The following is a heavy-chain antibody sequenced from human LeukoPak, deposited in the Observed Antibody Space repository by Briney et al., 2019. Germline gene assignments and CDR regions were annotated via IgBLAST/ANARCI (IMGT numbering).Heavy chain of an antibody. CDR2: IDGGGRT. Sequence: PGGSLRLSCAASGFIVSSNYMSWVRHAPGRGLEWVSTIDGGGRTYYADSVKGRFTISRDNSKNTAHLHMNSLRVEDTAVYYCARRRDSGTYSFVHWYFDLWGRGTLVTVSS. V-gene: IGHV3-66*01. CDR1: GFIVSSNY. D-gene: IGHD2-15*01. CDR3: ARRRDSGTYSFVHWYFDL. J-gene: IGHJ2*01.